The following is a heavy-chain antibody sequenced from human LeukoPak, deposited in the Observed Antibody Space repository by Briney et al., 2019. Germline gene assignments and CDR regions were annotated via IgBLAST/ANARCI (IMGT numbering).Heavy chain of an antibody. V-gene: IGHV4-59*01. J-gene: IGHJ3*02. CDR1: GGSISSYY. CDR2: IYYTERT. CDR3: ARTRDSAMTHDAFDI. D-gene: IGHD5-18*01. Sequence: PSETLSLTCTVSGGSISSYYCSWIRQPPGKGLEWIGYIYYTERTNYNPSLKSRVTISVDTSKNQFSLKLSSVTAADTAVYYCARTRDSAMTHDAFDIWGQGTMLTVSS.